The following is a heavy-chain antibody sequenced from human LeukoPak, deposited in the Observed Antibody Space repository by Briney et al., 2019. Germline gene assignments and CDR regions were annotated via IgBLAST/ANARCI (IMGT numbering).Heavy chain of an antibody. V-gene: IGHV3-30*18. CDR2: ISYDGSNK. CDR1: GFTFSSYA. J-gene: IGHJ4*02. Sequence: GGSLRLSCAASGFTFSSYAMSWVRQAPGKGLEWVAVISYDGSNKYYADSVKGRFTISRDNSKNTLYLQMNSLRAEDTAVYYCAKDFDGPEDYWGQGTLVTVSS. D-gene: IGHD3-9*01. CDR3: AKDFDGPEDY.